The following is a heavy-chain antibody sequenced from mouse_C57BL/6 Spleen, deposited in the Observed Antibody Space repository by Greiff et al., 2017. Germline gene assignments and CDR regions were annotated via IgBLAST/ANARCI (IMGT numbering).Heavy chain of an antibody. CDR3: ARKIYYGNYDYFDY. CDR2: INPNNGGT. J-gene: IGHJ2*01. CDR1: GYTFTDYN. D-gene: IGHD2-1*01. Sequence: VQLQQSGPELVKPGASVKIPCKASGYTFTDYNMDWVKQSHGKSLEWIGDINPNNGGTIYNQKFKGKATLTVDKSSSTAYMELRSLTSEDTAVYYCARKIYYGNYDYFDYWGQGTTLTVSS. V-gene: IGHV1-18*01.